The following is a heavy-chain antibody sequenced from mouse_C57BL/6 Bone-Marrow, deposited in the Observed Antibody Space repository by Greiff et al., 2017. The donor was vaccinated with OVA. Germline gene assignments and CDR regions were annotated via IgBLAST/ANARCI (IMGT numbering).Heavy chain of an antibody. J-gene: IGHJ2*01. V-gene: IGHV7-3*01. CDR1: GFTFTDYY. D-gene: IGHD2-3*01. CDR3: ARYNDGYYFDY. Sequence: EVQVVESGGGLVQPGGSLSLSCAASGFTFTDYYMSWVRQPPGKALEWLGFIRNKANGYTTESSASVKGRFTISRDNSQSILYLQMNALRAEDSATYYCARYNDGYYFDYWGQGTTLTVSS. CDR2: IRNKANGYTT.